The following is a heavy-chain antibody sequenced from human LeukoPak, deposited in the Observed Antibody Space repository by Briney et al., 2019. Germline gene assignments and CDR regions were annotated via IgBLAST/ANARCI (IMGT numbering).Heavy chain of an antibody. V-gene: IGHV4-59*01. Sequence: SETLSLTCTVSGGSISSYYWSWIRQPPGKGLEWIGQIYYSGTTYYNPSLKRRVTISIDTSKHQFSLRLSPVTAADTAVYFCARGGAWAYYFDYWGQGTLVTVSS. J-gene: IGHJ4*02. D-gene: IGHD3-16*01. CDR3: ARGGAWAYYFDY. CDR1: GGSISSYY. CDR2: IYYSGTT.